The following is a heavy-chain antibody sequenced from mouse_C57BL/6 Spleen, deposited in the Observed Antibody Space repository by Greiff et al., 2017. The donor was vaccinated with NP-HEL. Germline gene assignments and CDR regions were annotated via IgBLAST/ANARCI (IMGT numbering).Heavy chain of an antibody. CDR1: GYTFTSYR. J-gene: IGHJ2*01. Sequence: QVQLQQPGAELVRPGTSVKLSCKASGYTFTSYRMHWVKQRPGQGLEWIGVIDPSDSYTNYNQKFKGKATLTVDTSSSTAYMQLSSLTSEDSAVYYCARRGDYDEDFDYWGQGTTLTVSS. D-gene: IGHD2-4*01. CDR2: IDPSDSYT. CDR3: ARRGDYDEDFDY. V-gene: IGHV1-59*01.